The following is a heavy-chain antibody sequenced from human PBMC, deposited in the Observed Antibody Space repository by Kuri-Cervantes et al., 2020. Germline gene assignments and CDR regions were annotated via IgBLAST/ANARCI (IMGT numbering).Heavy chain of an antibody. CDR2: INPNSGGT. Sequence: ASVKVSCKASGYTFTGYYMHWVRQAPGQGLEWMGWINPNSGGTNYAQKFQGRVTMTRDTSISTAYMELRSLRSDDTAVYYCARVPRSGLAVVSRWFDPWGQGTLVTVSS. CDR1: GYTFTGYY. V-gene: IGHV1-2*02. D-gene: IGHD2-8*02. J-gene: IGHJ5*02. CDR3: ARVPRSGLAVVSRWFDP.